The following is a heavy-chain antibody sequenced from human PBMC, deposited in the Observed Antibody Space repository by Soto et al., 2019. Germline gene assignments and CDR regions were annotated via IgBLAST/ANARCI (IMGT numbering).Heavy chain of an antibody. Sequence: PGGSLRLSCAASGFTFSTYRMHWVRQAPGKGLGWVSVISYDGSNKYYADSVKGRFTISRDNSKNTLYLQMNSLRAEDTAVYYCXKAAGYRVYYYYYGMDVWGQGTTVTVSS. CDR1: GFTFSTYR. V-gene: IGHV3-30*18. CDR2: ISYDGSNK. CDR3: XKAAGYRVYYYYYGMDV. J-gene: IGHJ6*02. D-gene: IGHD5-12*01.